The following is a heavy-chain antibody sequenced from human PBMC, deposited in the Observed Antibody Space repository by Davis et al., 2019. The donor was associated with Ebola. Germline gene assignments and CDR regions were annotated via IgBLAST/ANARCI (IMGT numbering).Heavy chain of an antibody. CDR3: ARRRGSRDY. D-gene: IGHD1-26*01. J-gene: IGHJ4*02. Sequence: PGGSLRLSCTVSGGSISSSSYYWGWIRQPPGKGLEWIGSIYYSGSTYYNPSLKSRVTISVDTSKNQFSLKLSSVTAADTAVYYCARRRGSRDYWGQGTLVTVSS. CDR1: GGSISSSSYY. CDR2: IYYSGST. V-gene: IGHV4-39*01.